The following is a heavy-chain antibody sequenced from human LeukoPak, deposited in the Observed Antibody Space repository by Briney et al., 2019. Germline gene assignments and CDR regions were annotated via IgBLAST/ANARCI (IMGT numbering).Heavy chain of an antibody. Sequence: GGSLRLSCAASGFTVSTNYMSWVRQAPGKGLEWVSVSYSGGSSYYADSVKGRFTISRDNSKYTLYLQMNSLRAEDTAVYFCARERVQLWFNWFDPWGQGTLVTVSS. J-gene: IGHJ5*02. CDR3: ARERVQLWFNWFDP. CDR1: GFTVSTNY. D-gene: IGHD5-18*01. V-gene: IGHV3-53*01. CDR2: SYSGGSS.